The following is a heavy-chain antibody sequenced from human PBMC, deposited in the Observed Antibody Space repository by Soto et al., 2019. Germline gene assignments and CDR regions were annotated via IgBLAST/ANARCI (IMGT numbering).Heavy chain of an antibody. CDR3: ARKATVTTCFDY. J-gene: IGHJ4*02. D-gene: IGHD4-17*01. Sequence: QVQLQESGPGLVEPSQTLTLSCTVSGGSISSGGYYWSWIRQHPGKGLEWIGYIYYSGSTYYNPSLKSRVTISVDTSKNQFSLKLSSVTASDTAVYYCARKATVTTCFDYWGQGTLVTVSS. CDR2: IYYSGST. CDR1: GGSISSGGYY. V-gene: IGHV4-31*03.